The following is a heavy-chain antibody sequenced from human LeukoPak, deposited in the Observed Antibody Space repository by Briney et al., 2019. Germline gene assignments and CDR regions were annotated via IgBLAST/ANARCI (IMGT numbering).Heavy chain of an antibody. D-gene: IGHD2/OR15-2a*01. J-gene: IGHJ5*02. CDR3: ARDSIRSSWFDP. CDR2: INHSGST. Sequence: SETLSLTCAVYGGSFSGYYWSWIRQPPGKGLEWIGEINHSGSTNYNPSLKSRVTMSVDTSKNQFSLKLSSVTAADTAVYYCARDSIRSSWFDPWGQGTLVTVSS. V-gene: IGHV4-34*01. CDR1: GGSFSGYY.